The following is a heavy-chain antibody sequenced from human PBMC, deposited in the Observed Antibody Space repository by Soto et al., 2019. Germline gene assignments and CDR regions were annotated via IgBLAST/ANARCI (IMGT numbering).Heavy chain of an antibody. D-gene: IGHD3-16*01. Sequence: QLVQSGSEVKKPGSSVKVSCQDSGGTFSGYVVTWVRQAPGQGLEWMGEFVPLFGTTKYAQRFSGRITITAEESTSTAYMELRTLRSDDTAVYYCATHGLGVSSPPYFDNWGQGTLVTVSS. CDR1: GGTFSGYV. V-gene: IGHV1-69*01. CDR2: FVPLFGTT. CDR3: ATHGLGVSSPPYFDN. J-gene: IGHJ4*02.